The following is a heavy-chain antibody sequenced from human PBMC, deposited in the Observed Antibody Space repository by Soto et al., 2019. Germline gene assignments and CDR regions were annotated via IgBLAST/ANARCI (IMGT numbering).Heavy chain of an antibody. J-gene: IGHJ4*02. CDR3: ARGPDGYNSYFDY. Sequence: QVQLVQSGAEVKKPGSSVKVSCKASGGTFSSDAISWVRQASELGLGWMGGIIPFFGTANYAQNFQGRVTITADESTITAYMELSSLRSEDTAVYYCARGPDGYNSYFDYWGQGTLVTVSS. CDR2: IIPFFGTA. V-gene: IGHV1-69*12. CDR1: GGTFSSDA. D-gene: IGHD5-12*01.